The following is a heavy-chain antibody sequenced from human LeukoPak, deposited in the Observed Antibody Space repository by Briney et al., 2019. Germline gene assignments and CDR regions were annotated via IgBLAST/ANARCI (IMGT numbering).Heavy chain of an antibody. D-gene: IGHD2-2*01. V-gene: IGHV1-69*13. Sequence: SVKVSCKASGGTFSSYAISWVRQAPGQGLEWMGGIIPIFGTANYAQKFQGRVTITADESTSTAYMELSSLRSEDTAMYYCVTEGYCTSDSCYVHWGQGTLVTVSS. CDR3: VTEGYCTSDSCYVH. J-gene: IGHJ4*02. CDR1: GGTFSSYA. CDR2: IIPIFGTA.